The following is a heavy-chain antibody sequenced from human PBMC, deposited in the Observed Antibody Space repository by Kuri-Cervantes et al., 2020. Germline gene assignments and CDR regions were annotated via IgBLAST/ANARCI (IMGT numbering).Heavy chain of an antibody. CDR2: INPNSGAT. D-gene: IGHD2-8*01. CDR3: ARDLALRCRPSNGVCYIGSVVDY. J-gene: IGHJ4*02. V-gene: IGHV1-2*02. Sequence: ASVKVSCKASGYTFIAYYMHWVRQAPGQGLEWMGWINPNSGATSYAQKFQGRVNMTRDTSISTASMELNRLRSDDTAMYYCARDLALRCRPSNGVCYIGSVVDYWGQGTLVTVSS. CDR1: GYTFIAYY.